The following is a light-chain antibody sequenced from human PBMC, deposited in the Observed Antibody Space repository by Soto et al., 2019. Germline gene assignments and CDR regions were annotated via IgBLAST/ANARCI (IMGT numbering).Light chain of an antibody. V-gene: IGLV2-11*01. Sequence: QAVVTQPRSVSGSPGQSVTISCTGTSSDVGGYNYVSWYQQHPGKAPKVMIYDVSKRPSGVPDRFSGSKSGNTASLTISGIQAEDEADYYCYSYAGSYTWVFGGGTKLTVL. CDR3: YSYAGSYTWV. CDR2: DVS. J-gene: IGLJ3*02. CDR1: SSDVGGYNY.